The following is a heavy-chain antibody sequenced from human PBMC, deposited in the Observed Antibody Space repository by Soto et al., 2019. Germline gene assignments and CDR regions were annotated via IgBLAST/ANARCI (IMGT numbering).Heavy chain of an antibody. J-gene: IGHJ6*02. CDR2: INPNSGGT. CDR3: ARDHYSSSSLYYYYYGMDV. V-gene: IGHV1-2*02. CDR1: GYTFTGYY. Sequence: VASVKVFCKASGYTFTGYYMHWVRQAPGQGLEWMGWINPNSGGTNYAQKFQGRVTMTRDTSITTAYMELSRLRSDDTAVYYCARDHYSSSSLYYYYYGMDVWGQGTTVTSP. D-gene: IGHD6-6*01.